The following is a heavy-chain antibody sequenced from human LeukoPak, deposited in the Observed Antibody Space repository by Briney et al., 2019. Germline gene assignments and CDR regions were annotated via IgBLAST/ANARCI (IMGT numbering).Heavy chain of an antibody. CDR1: GYTFTSYG. D-gene: IGHD3-22*01. CDR2: ISAYNGNT. V-gene: IGHV1-18*01. CDR3: ARGRPYYYDSSGYYLGAFDI. Sequence: ASVKVSCKASGYTFTSYGSSWVRQAPGQGLEWMGWISAYNGNTNCAQKLQGRVTMTTDTSTSTAYMELRSLRSDDTAVYYCARGRPYYYDSSGYYLGAFDIWGQGTMVTVSS. J-gene: IGHJ3*02.